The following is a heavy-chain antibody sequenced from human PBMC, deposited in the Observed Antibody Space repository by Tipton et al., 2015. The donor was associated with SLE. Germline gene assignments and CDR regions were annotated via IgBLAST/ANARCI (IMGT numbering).Heavy chain of an antibody. D-gene: IGHD3-22*01. V-gene: IGHV4-39*07. CDR3: ARDEYRYDTTGYHLLGHFDF. Sequence: TLSLTCTVSGGSISSGIYYWGWIRQPPGKGLEWIGSISHRGSTYYNPSLKSRVTISVDTSKIQFSLKLSSVTAADTAVYYCARDEYRYDTTGYHLLGHFDFWGQGTLVTVSS. CDR1: GGSISSGIYY. CDR2: ISHRGST. J-gene: IGHJ4*02.